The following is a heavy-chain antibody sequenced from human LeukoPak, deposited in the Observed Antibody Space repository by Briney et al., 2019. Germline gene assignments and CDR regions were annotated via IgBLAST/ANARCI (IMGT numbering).Heavy chain of an antibody. V-gene: IGHV4-4*02. CDR3: TREGGPYRPLDY. J-gene: IGHJ4*02. CDR1: GGSISTTNW. Sequence: SGTLSLTCGVSGGSISTTNWRTWVRQPPGEGLEWIGEVHLGGRTNYNPSLESRVTMSVDMSENHISLKLTSVTAADTAVYYCTREGGPYRPLDYSGQGTLVTVSS. CDR2: VHLGGRT.